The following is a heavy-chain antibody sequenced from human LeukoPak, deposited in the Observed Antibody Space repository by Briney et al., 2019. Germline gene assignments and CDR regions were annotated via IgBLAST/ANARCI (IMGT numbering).Heavy chain of an antibody. Sequence: SETLSLTCTVSGGSISSYYWSWIRQPPGKGLEWIGYIYYSGSTNYNPSLKSRVTISVDTSKNQFSLKLSSVTAADTVVYYCARHGAGYSSKNWFDPWGQGTLVTVSS. D-gene: IGHD6-13*01. V-gene: IGHV4-59*08. CDR2: IYYSGST. CDR1: GGSISSYY. J-gene: IGHJ5*02. CDR3: ARHGAGYSSKNWFDP.